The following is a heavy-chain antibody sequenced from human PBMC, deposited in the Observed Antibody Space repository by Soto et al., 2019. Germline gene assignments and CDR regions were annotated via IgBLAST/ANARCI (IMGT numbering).Heavy chain of an antibody. CDR1: GFTFDDYS. J-gene: IGHJ4*02. CDR3: AKDKGSGNYMGFDY. CDR2: ISWNSGSI. Sequence: EVQLVESGGGLVQPGRSLRLSCAASGFTFDDYSMHWVRQAPGKGLEWVSGISWNSGSIGYADSVKGRFIISRDNAKNSLYLQLNSLRAEDTALYYCAKDKGSGNYMGFDYWGQGTLVTVSS. V-gene: IGHV3-9*01. D-gene: IGHD1-26*01.